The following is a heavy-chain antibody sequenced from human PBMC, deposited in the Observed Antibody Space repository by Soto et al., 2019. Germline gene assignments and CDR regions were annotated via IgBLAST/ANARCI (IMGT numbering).Heavy chain of an antibody. V-gene: IGHV1-69*04. Sequence: GASVKVSCKASGGTFSSYAINWVRQAPGQGLEWMGRIVPMFGIPNFAPKFQGRVTMTADRSTTTAYMELSSLRSEDTAVYYCASGPYTSSSGGYYYYFLDVWGKGTTVIGSS. J-gene: IGHJ6*03. D-gene: IGHD6-6*01. CDR3: ASGPYTSSSGGYYYYFLDV. CDR2: IVPMFGIP. CDR1: GGTFSSYA.